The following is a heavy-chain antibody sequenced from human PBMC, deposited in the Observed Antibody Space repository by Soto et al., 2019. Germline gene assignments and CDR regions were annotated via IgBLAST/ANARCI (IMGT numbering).Heavy chain of an antibody. CDR2: IYYSGST. CDR1: GGSISSSSYY. CDR3: ARHPGLYYFDY. J-gene: IGHJ4*02. Sequence: SETLSLTCTVSGGSISSSSYYWGWIRQPPGKGLEWIGSIYYSGSTYYNPSLKSRVTISVDTSKNQFSLKLSSVAAADTAVYYCARHPGLYYFDYWGQGTLVTVSS. V-gene: IGHV4-39*01.